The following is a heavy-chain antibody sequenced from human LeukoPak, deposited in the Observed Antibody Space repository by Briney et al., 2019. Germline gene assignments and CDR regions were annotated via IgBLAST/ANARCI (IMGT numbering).Heavy chain of an antibody. CDR2: ISASSSI. Sequence: PGGSLRLSCAASGFTFSSYAMNWVRQAPGKGLEWVSGISASSSIYYADSVKGRFTISRDNSKNTLCLQVNSLRADDTAVYYCAKGSYYDSSGYYYFDYWGQGTLVTVSS. V-gene: IGHV3-23*01. CDR3: AKGSYYDSSGYYYFDY. CDR1: GFTFSSYA. J-gene: IGHJ4*02. D-gene: IGHD3-22*01.